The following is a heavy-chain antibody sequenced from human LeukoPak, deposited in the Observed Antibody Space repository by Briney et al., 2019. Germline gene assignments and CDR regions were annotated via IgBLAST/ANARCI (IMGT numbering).Heavy chain of an antibody. J-gene: IGHJ6*02. D-gene: IGHD6-13*01. CDR3: ARVAAAGSDYYYYGMDV. Sequence: ASVKVSCKASGCTFTSYAMHWVRQAPGQRLEWMGWINAGNGNTKYSQKFQGRVTITRDTSASTAYMELSSLRSEDTAVYYCARVAAAGSDYYYYGMDVWGQGTTVTVSS. CDR1: GCTFTSYA. V-gene: IGHV1-3*01. CDR2: INAGNGNT.